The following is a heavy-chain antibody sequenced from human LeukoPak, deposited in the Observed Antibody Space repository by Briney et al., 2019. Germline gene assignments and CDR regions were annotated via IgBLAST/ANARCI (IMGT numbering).Heavy chain of an antibody. CDR1: GFTFSSYA. D-gene: IGHD2-15*01. CDR2: MSYDGSNK. Sequence: GRSLRLSCAASGFTFSSYAMHWVRQAPGKGLEWMAVMSYDGSNKYYADSVKGRFTISRDNSKNTLYLQMNSLRAEDTAVYYCVRTPYIVVVVAATTEYFQHWGQGTLVTVSS. J-gene: IGHJ1*01. CDR3: VRTPYIVVVVAATTEYFQH. V-gene: IGHV3-30-3*01.